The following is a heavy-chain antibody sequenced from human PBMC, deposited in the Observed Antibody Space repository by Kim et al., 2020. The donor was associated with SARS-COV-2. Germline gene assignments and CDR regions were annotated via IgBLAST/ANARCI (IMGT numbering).Heavy chain of an antibody. V-gene: IGHV7-4-1*02. CDR3: ARVSHSGWYVVVGCWCDH. CDR1: GYTFTSYA. J-gene: IGHJ5*02. D-gene: IGHD6-19*01. CDR2: INTNTGNP. Sequence: ASVKVSCKASGYTFTSYAMNWVRQAPGQGLEWMGWINTNTGNPKYAQDFTGRVVFTMDTSASTAYLQISSLKAEDTAVYYCARVSHSGWYVVVGCWCDHWGRGTLVTVSS.